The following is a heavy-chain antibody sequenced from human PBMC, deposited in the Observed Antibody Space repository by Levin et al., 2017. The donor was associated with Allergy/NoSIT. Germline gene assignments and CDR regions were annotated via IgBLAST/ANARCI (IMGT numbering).Heavy chain of an antibody. V-gene: IGHV5-51*01. Sequence: GESLKISCKGSGYSFPSYWIGWVRQMPGKGLEWMGIIYAGDSETRYSPSFQGQVTFSADKSISTAYLQWSSLKASDTAMYYCARQFSSTWSFFDYWGQGALVTVSS. J-gene: IGHJ4*02. CDR1: GYSFPSYW. D-gene: IGHD6-13*01. CDR3: ARQFSSTWSFFDY. CDR2: IYAGDSET.